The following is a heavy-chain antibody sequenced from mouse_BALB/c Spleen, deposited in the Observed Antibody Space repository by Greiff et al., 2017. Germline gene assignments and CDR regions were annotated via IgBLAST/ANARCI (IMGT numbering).Heavy chain of an antibody. CDR1: GYTFTSYV. Sequence: EVQLMESGPELVKPGASVKMSCKASGYTFTSYVMHWVKQKPGQGLEWIGYINPYNDGTKYTEKFKGKATLTSDKSSSTAYMELSSLTSEDSAVYYCERLEDYGCAYWGQGTLVTVSA. V-gene: IGHV1-14*01. J-gene: IGHJ3*01. CDR3: ERLEDYGCAY. CDR2: INPYNDGT. D-gene: IGHD2-4*01.